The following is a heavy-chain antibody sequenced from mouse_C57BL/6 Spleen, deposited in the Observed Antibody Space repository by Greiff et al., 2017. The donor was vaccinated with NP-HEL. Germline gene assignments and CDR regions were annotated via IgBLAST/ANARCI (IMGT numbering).Heavy chain of an antibody. CDR2: IRSKSNNDAT. CDR1: GFSFNTYA. V-gene: IGHV10-1*01. CDR3: VRRLGAY. D-gene: IGHD3-3*01. J-gene: IGHJ3*01. Sequence: EVQRVESGGGLVQPKGSLKLSCAASGFSFNTYAMNWVRQAPGKGLEWVARIRSKSNNDATYYAESVKARFTISRDDSESMLYLQMNNLKTEDTAMYYCVRRLGAYWGQGTLVTVSA.